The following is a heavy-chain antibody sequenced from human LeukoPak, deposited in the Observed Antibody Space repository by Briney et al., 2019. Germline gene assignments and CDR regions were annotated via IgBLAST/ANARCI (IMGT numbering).Heavy chain of an antibody. D-gene: IGHD6-19*01. CDR3: AKGSSGWPNFFDY. Sequence: GGSLRLSCAASGFTFSSYAMSWVRQAPGKGLEWVSVISGSGGRTYYEDSVKGRFTISRDNSKNTLYLQMNSLRAEDTAVYYCAKGSSGWPNFFDYWGQGTLVTVSS. CDR2: ISGSGGRT. CDR1: GFTFSSYA. V-gene: IGHV3-23*01. J-gene: IGHJ4*02.